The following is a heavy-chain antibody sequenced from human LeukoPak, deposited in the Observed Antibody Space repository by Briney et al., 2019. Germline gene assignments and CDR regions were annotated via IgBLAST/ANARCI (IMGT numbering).Heavy chain of an antibody. CDR2: INPNGGGT. Sequence: ASVKVSCKASGYTFTANYIHWARQAPGQGLEWMGWINPNGGGTHYVQKFQGWVTSTRDTSISTLYMELSSLKSDDTAVYYCARGFGTSWFDYWGQGTLVTVSS. V-gene: IGHV1-2*04. J-gene: IGHJ4*02. D-gene: IGHD2-2*01. CDR1: GYTFTANY. CDR3: ARGFGTSWFDY.